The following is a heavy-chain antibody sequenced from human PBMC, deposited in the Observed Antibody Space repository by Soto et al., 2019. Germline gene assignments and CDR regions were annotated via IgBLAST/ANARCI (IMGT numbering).Heavy chain of an antibody. CDR2: TSYDARNK. Sequence: QVLLEESGGGVVQPGRSLRLSCAASGFTFGDYVMHWVRQAPGKGLEWVAVTSYDARNKYYADSLKGRFTISRDNSKNTLYLQMNSLETEDTAVYFCGKGLPESYRGVDQWGQGTLVTVAS. V-gene: IGHV3-30*04. CDR1: GFTFGDYV. CDR3: GKGLPESYRGVDQ. D-gene: IGHD3-10*01. J-gene: IGHJ4*02.